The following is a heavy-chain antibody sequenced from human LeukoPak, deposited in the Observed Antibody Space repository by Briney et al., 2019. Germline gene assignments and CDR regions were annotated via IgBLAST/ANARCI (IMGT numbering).Heavy chain of an antibody. Sequence: GGSLRLSCAASGFTFSSYAMSWVRQAPGKGPEWVSTISGSGGSTYYADSVKGRFSISRDNSKNTLFVQMNSLRAEDTAVYYCAKETRYSGSYFGNAFDIWGQGTMVTVSS. CDR2: ISGSGGST. V-gene: IGHV3-23*01. CDR1: GFTFSSYA. CDR3: AKETRYSGSYFGNAFDI. D-gene: IGHD1-26*01. J-gene: IGHJ3*02.